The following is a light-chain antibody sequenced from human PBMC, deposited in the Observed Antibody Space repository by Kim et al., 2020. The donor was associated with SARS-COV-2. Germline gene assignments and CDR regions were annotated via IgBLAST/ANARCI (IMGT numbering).Light chain of an antibody. Sequence: LSPGEKATLSCRASQSVSNNYLAWYQQKPGQAPTLLIYGASYRATGFPDRFSGSGSGTGFTLTISRLEPEDSAVYYCQQYGSSPLTFGGGTKLEI. J-gene: IGKJ4*01. CDR1: QSVSNNY. CDR3: QQYGSSPLT. CDR2: GAS. V-gene: IGKV3-20*01.